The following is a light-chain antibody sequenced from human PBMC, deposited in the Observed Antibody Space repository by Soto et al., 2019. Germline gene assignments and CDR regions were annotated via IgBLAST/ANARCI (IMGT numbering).Light chain of an antibody. J-gene: IGLJ1*01. CDR3: SSYTSSDTPYV. CDR2: VNS. V-gene: IGLV2-14*01. Sequence: LTQPHSVSASPGQSITISCTGTSSDLGDYKYVSWYQQHPDKAPKLIIFVNSNRPSGVSTRFSGSKSGNTASLTISGLQAEDEADYYCSSYTSSDTPYVFGTGTKLTVL. CDR1: SSDLGDYKY.